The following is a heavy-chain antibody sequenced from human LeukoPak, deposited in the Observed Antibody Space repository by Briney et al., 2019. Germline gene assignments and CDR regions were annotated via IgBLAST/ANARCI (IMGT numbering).Heavy chain of an antibody. Sequence: SETLSLTCTVSGGSISSGDYYWSWIRQPPGKGLEWIGYIYYSGSTNYNPSLKSRVTISVDKSKNQFSLKLSSVTAADTAVYYCARQRADRIFGVVMGFGLDYWGRGTLVTVSS. CDR2: IYYSGST. J-gene: IGHJ4*02. CDR3: ARQRADRIFGVVMGFGLDY. CDR1: GGSISSGDYY. D-gene: IGHD3-3*02. V-gene: IGHV4-30-4*01.